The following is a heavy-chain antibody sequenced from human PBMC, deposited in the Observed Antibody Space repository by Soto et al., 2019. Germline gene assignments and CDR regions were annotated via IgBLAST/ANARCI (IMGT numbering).Heavy chain of an antibody. D-gene: IGHD2-21*02. CDR1: GGSISTDHYH. J-gene: IGHJ6*02. CDR3: AREDDGGDREYDGLDV. CDR2: IHYSGSI. Sequence: PSETLSLTCTVSGGSISTDHYHWTWIRQAPGKGLEWIGYIHYSGSIQFNPSLQSRVSMSVDTSKNLFSLRLSSVTAADTAVYFCAREDDGGDREYDGLDVWGQGTTVTVS. V-gene: IGHV4-30-4*01.